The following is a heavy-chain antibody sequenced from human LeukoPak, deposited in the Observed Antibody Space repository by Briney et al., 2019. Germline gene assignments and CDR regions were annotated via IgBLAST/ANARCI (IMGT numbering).Heavy chain of an antibody. CDR2: ISGSGGST. V-gene: IGHV3-23*01. J-gene: IGHJ4*02. Sequence: GGSLRLSCAASRFTFSSYWMSWVRQAPGKGLEWVSAISGSGGSTYYADSVKGRFTISRDNSKNTLYLQMNSLRAEDTAVYYCAKVSGSSLSVPLRALDYWGQGTLVTVSS. CDR1: RFTFSSYW. D-gene: IGHD3-10*01. CDR3: AKVSGSSLSVPLRALDY.